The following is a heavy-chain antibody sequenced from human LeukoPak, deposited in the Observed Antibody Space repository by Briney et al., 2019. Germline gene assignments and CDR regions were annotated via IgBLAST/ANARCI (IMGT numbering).Heavy chain of an antibody. V-gene: IGHV3-9*01. J-gene: IGHJ5*02. CDR1: GFTFDDYA. CDR3: AKAHSSSWYGGFDP. D-gene: IGHD6-13*01. CDR2: ISWNSGNI. Sequence: GGSLRLTCAASGFTFDDYAMHWVRQAPGKGLEWVSSISWNSGNIRYADSVKGRFTISRDNAKNSLYLQMNSLRAEDAALYYCAKAHSSSWYGGFDPWGQGTLVTVSS.